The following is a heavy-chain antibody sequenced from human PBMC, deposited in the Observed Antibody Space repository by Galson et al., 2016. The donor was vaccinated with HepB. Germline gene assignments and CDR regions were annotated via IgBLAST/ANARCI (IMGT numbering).Heavy chain of an antibody. CDR3: ARIIKTGTTSHFDY. J-gene: IGHJ4*02. Sequence: LRLSFAAAVLTFNTYNMVWVRRAPGKGLEWVSYISTSSSPISYRDSVKGRFTISRDNTKNSLYLQLNSLRDEDTAVYYCARIIKTGTTSHFDYWGQGTLVTVSS. V-gene: IGHV3-21*01. CDR2: ISTSSSPI. D-gene: IGHD1-7*01. CDR1: VLTFNTYN.